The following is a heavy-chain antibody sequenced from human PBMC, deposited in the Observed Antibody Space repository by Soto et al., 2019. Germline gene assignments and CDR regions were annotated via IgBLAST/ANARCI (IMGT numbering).Heavy chain of an antibody. CDR1: GFTFSDYY. CDR2: ISTSGSTI. J-gene: IGHJ4*02. Sequence: PGGSLRLSCAASGFTFSDYYMSWIRQAPGKGLEWVSYISTSGSTIYYADSVKGRFTISRDNAKNSLYLQMNSLRAEDTAFYYCARTSPRPVGAATLYFDYWGQGTLVTVSS. V-gene: IGHV3-11*01. CDR3: ARTSPRPVGAATLYFDY. D-gene: IGHD2-15*01.